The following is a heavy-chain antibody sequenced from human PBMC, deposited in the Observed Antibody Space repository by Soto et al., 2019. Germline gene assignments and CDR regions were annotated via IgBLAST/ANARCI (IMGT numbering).Heavy chain of an antibody. Sequence: EVQLVESGGGLVQPGGSLRPSCAASGFTFSTYSMNWVRQAPGKGLEWVSYIRSRSYTIYYVASVKGRFTISRDNAKNSLYLQMNSLRDEDTAVYYCARGGSSSDNGMDVWGQGTTVTVSS. D-gene: IGHD6-6*01. CDR3: ARGGSSSDNGMDV. CDR2: IRSRSYTI. J-gene: IGHJ6*02. V-gene: IGHV3-48*02. CDR1: GFTFSTYS.